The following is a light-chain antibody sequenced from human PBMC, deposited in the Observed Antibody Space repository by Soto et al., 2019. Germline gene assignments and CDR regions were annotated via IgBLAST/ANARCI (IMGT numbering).Light chain of an antibody. CDR1: QSVSSN. CDR3: QQYNNWRPWT. J-gene: IGKJ1*01. CDR2: GAS. Sequence: EIVMTQSPATLSVSPGERATLSCRASQSVSSNLAWYQQKPGQAPRLLIYGASTRATGIPARFSGSGSGTEFTLTISCLQSEDVAVYYCQQYNNWRPWTFGQGTKVEIK. V-gene: IGKV3-15*01.